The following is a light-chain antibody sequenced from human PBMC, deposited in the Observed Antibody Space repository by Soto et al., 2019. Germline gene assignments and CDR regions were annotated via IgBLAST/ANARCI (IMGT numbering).Light chain of an antibody. CDR1: SSNVGSYKL. J-gene: IGLJ1*01. Sequence: QSALTQPASVSGSPGQSITISCTGTSSNVGSYKLVSWYQQHPGKAPKLMIFVVNKRPSGVSNRFSGSKSGNTASLTISGLKVEDEDDYYCCSSGGSPTYVFGTGTKVTVL. CDR2: VVN. V-gene: IGLV2-23*02. CDR3: CSSGGSPTYV.